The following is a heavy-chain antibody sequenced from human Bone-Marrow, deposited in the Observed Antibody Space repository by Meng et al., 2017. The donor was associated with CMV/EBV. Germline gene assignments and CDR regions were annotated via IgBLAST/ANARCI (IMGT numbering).Heavy chain of an antibody. CDR3: ARDFGSSFDY. V-gene: IGHV3-48*03. CDR1: GFIFSNDE. Sequence: GESLKISCEASGFIFSNDEMNWVRQAPGKGLEWVSYISNSGTTTHYADSVKGRFVISRDNAKNSLYLQMNSLRGEDTAVYYCARDFGSSFDYWGQGTLVTVSS. CDR2: ISNSGTTT. J-gene: IGHJ4*02. D-gene: IGHD6-6*01.